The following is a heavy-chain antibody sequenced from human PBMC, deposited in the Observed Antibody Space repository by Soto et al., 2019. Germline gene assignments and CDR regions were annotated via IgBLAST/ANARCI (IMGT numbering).Heavy chain of an antibody. Sequence: SETLSLTCTGSGGSISSYYWSWIRQSAGKGLEWIGRIYNGGNTQYNPSLKSRVTMSADTSKNQFSLRPNSVTAADTAVYYCARDGSDSYGLDVWGQGTTVTVSS. D-gene: IGHD3-10*01. CDR1: GGSISSYY. CDR3: ARDGSDSYGLDV. V-gene: IGHV4-4*07. J-gene: IGHJ6*02. CDR2: IYNGGNT.